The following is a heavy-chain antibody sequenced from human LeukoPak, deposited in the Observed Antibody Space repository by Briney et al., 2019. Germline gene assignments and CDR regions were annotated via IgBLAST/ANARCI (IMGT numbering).Heavy chain of an antibody. J-gene: IGHJ4*01. V-gene: IGHV4-59*01. Sequence: SETLSLTCTVSGGSISSYYWSWIRQPPAKGLEWIGYIYYSGSTNYNPSPKSRVTISLDTSKNQFSLKLSSVTAADTAVYYCAREYGDRGYWGQGTLVTVSS. CDR1: GGSISSYY. CDR3: AREYGDRGY. CDR2: IYYSGST. D-gene: IGHD4-17*01.